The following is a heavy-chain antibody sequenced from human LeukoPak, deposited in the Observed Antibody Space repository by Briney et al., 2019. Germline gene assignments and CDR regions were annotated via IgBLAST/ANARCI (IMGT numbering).Heavy chain of an antibody. J-gene: IGHJ3*01. V-gene: IGHV3-23*01. D-gene: IGHD3-22*01. CDR2: FGAGVGKT. Sequence: AGSLRLSCAASGFTFSSYAMSWVRQPPGRGLEWVSSFGAGVGKTYYADSVKGRLTISRDDSKSTLYLQMNSLRAEDTAIYYCTRHIRPDISGSDALDVWGHGTMVTVSS. CDR3: TRHIRPDISGSDALDV. CDR1: GFTFSSYA.